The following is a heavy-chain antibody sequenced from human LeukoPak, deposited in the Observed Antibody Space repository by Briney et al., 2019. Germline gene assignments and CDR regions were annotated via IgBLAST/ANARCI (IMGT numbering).Heavy chain of an antibody. CDR3: ARLHGDYGEGYYYMDV. V-gene: IGHV5-51*01. Sequence: PGESLKISCKGSGYSFNTYWIGWVRQMPGKGLEWMGIIYPGDSDTRYSPSFQGQVTISADKSISTAYLQWSSLKASDTAMYYCARLHGDYGEGYYYMDVWGKGTTVTISS. CDR2: IYPGDSDT. J-gene: IGHJ6*03. CDR1: GYSFNTYW. D-gene: IGHD4-17*01.